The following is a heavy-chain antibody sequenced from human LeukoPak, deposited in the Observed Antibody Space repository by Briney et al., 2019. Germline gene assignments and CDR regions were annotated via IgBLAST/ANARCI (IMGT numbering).Heavy chain of an antibody. V-gene: IGHV3-21*01. CDR1: GFTFSSYS. D-gene: IGHD3-3*01. CDR2: ISSSSSYI. Sequence: GGSLRLSCAASGFTFSSYSMNWVRQAPGKGLEWVSSISSSSSYIYYADSVKGRFTISRDNAKNSLYLQMNSLRAEDTAVYYCARDGPQYYDFWSGYSPYWYFDLWGRGTLVTVSS. CDR3: ARDGPQYYDFWSGYSPYWYFDL. J-gene: IGHJ2*01.